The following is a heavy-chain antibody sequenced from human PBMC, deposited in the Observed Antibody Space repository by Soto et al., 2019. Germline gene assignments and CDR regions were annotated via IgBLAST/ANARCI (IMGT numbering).Heavy chain of an antibody. CDR3: ARDLGQQLVDY. Sequence: ASVKVSCKASGYTFTSYGITWVRQAPGQGLEWMGWISAYNGNINYAQKLQGRVTMTTDTSTSTANMELRSLRSDDTAVYYCARDLGQQLVDYWGQGTLVTVSS. J-gene: IGHJ4*02. CDR2: ISAYNGNI. V-gene: IGHV1-18*01. CDR1: GYTFTSYG. D-gene: IGHD6-13*01.